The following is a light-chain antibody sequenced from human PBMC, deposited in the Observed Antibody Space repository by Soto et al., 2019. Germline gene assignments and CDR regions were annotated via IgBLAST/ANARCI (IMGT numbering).Light chain of an antibody. CDR1: QSVSSY. V-gene: IGKV3-11*01. CDR2: DAS. J-gene: IGKJ4*01. CDR3: QQRSIWPPT. Sequence: IVLTQSPATLSLSPGERATLSCRASQSVSSYLAWYQQKPGQAPRLLIYDASNRATGIPARFSGSGSGTDFTLTISSLEPEDFAVYYCQQRSIWPPTFGGGTKVDIK.